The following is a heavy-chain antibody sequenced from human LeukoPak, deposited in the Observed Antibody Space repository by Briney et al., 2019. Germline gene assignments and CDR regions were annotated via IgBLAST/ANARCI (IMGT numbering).Heavy chain of an antibody. CDR3: ARGMISMVRGDLGMDV. CDR2: FYSGGMR. D-gene: IGHD3-10*01. V-gene: IGHV3-53*01. J-gene: IGHJ6*04. CDR1: GFSVACNY. Sequence: GGSLRLSCAVSGFSVACNYMHWVRQAPGKGLEWVSVFYSGGMRFYADSVKGRFTISRDNSKNTLSLQMNSLRAEDTAVYYCARGMISMVRGDLGMDVWGKGTTVTSSS.